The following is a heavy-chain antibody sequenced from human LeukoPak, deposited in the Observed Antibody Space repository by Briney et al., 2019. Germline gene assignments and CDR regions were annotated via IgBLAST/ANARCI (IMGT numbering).Heavy chain of an antibody. J-gene: IGHJ4*02. Sequence: SETLSLTCTVSGGSISSSSYYWGWIRQPPGKGLEWIAEIHRDGSANYNPSLKSRVTISVDTSKNQFSLKLTSVTAADTAIYYCARNAAYCLDYWGQGTLVTVSS. V-gene: IGHV4-39*07. CDR2: IHRDGSA. CDR3: ARNAAYCLDY. D-gene: IGHD1-26*01. CDR1: GGSISSSSYY.